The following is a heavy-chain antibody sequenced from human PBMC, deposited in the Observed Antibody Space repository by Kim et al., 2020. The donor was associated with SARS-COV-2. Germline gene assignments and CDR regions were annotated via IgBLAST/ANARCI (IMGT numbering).Heavy chain of an antibody. J-gene: IGHJ6*03. D-gene: IGHD6-19*01. CDR1: GFTFSSYW. V-gene: IGHV3-74*01. CDR2: INSDGSST. Sequence: GGSLRLSCAASGFTFSSYWMHWVRQAPGKGLVWVSRINSDGSSTSYADSVKGRFTISRDNAKNTLYLQMNSLRAEDTAVYYCARPYSSGWYRYYYYYMDVWGKGTTVTVSS. CDR3: ARPYSSGWYRYYYYYMDV.